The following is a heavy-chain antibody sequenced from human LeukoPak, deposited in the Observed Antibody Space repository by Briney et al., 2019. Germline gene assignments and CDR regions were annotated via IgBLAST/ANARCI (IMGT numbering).Heavy chain of an antibody. V-gene: IGHV4-39*07. Sequence: KPSETLSLTCTVSGGSISSSSYYWGWIRQPPGKGLEWIGSIYYSGSTYYNPSLKSRVTISVDTSKNQFSLKLSSVTAADTAVYYCARGRADFWSPWYYDAFDIWGQGTMVTVSS. CDR2: IYYSGST. D-gene: IGHD3-3*01. CDR3: ARGRADFWSPWYYDAFDI. CDR1: GGSISSSSYY. J-gene: IGHJ3*02.